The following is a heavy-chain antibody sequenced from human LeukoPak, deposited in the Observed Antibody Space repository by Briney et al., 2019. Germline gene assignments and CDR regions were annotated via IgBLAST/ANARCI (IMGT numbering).Heavy chain of an antibody. D-gene: IGHD6-6*01. CDR1: GFSFSSYG. V-gene: IGHV3-30*02. J-gene: IGHJ4*02. CDR2: KWDEGKNI. Sequence: GGSLRLSCAASGFSFSSYGFHWVRQAPGNGREWVAYKWDEGKNIRYAESVKGRFTISRDNSKNTVFLQMNRLRAEEKAMYYCAKDLVRGDSSSGSFDSWGLGILVTVSS. CDR3: AKDLVRGDSSSGSFDS.